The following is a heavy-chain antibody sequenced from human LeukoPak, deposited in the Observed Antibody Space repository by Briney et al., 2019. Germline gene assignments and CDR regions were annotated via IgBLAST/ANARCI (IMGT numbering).Heavy chain of an antibody. CDR3: ARGLTAISFIDY. V-gene: IGHV3-23*01. CDR2: ISGSGGTS. Sequence: GGSLRLSCAASGFTFTVYAMVWVRQAPGKGLEWVSVISGSGGTSYYADSVKGRFTISRDNSKNTLDLQMSSLRAEDTALYYCARGLTAISFIDYWGQGTLVTVSS. D-gene: IGHD2-21*02. J-gene: IGHJ4*02. CDR1: GFTFTVYA.